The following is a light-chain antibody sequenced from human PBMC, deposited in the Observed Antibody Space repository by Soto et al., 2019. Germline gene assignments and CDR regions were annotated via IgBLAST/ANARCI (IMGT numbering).Light chain of an antibody. CDR2: GAS. Sequence: EIVLTQSPGTLSLSPGERATLSCRAGQSVSSSYLAWYQQKPGQAPRLLIYGASSRATGIPDRFSGSGSGTDITLTISRLEPEDFAVYYCQQYGSSPRTFGQGTKADI. CDR1: QSVSSSY. V-gene: IGKV3-20*01. J-gene: IGKJ1*01. CDR3: QQYGSSPRT.